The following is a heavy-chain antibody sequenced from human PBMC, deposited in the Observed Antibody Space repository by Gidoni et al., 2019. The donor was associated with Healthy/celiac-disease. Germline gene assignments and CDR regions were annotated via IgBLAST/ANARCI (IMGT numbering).Heavy chain of an antibody. CDR2: FDPEDGET. D-gene: IGHD4-17*01. CDR3: ATVGPTVTTFRAYYYYYGMDV. J-gene: IGHJ6*02. CDR1: GYTLTELS. V-gene: IGHV1-24*01. Sequence: QVQLVQSGAEVKKPGASVKVSCKVSGYTLTELSMHWVRQAPGKGLEWMGGFDPEDGETIYAQKFQGRVTMTEDTSTDTAYMELSSLRSEDTAVYYCATVGPTVTTFRAYYYYYGMDVWGQGTTVTVSS.